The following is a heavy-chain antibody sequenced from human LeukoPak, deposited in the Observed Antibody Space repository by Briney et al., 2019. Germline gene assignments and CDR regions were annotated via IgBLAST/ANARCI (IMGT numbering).Heavy chain of an antibody. CDR1: GYTFTGYY. CDR2: INPNSGGT. D-gene: IGHD6-6*01. Sequence: VKVXCKASGYTFTGYYMHWVRQAPGQGLEWMGWINPNSGGTNYAQKFQGRVTMTRDTSISTAYMELSRLRSDDTAVYYCARGIEYSSSGGFDYWGQGTLVTVSS. CDR3: ARGIEYSSSGGFDY. J-gene: IGHJ4*02. V-gene: IGHV1-2*02.